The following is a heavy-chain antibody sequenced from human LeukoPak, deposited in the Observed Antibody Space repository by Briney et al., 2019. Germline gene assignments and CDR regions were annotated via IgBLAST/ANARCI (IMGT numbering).Heavy chain of an antibody. Sequence: GGSLRLSCAASGFTFDDYGMSWVRQAPGKGLEWVSGINWNGGSTGYADSVKGRFTISRDNSKNTLFLQMNSLRGEDTAMYYCARVQGGGYRTADYWGHGTLVTVSS. V-gene: IGHV3-20*04. D-gene: IGHD6-19*01. CDR1: GFTFDDYG. J-gene: IGHJ4*01. CDR3: ARVQGGGYRTADY. CDR2: INWNGGST.